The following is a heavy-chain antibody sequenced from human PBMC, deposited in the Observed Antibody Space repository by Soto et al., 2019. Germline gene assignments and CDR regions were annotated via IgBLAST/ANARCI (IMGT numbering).Heavy chain of an antibody. CDR1: VVSFSGYY. Sequence: PSETLSLTCAFYVVSFSGYYWSCIRHPPGKWLEWIGEINHSGSTNYNPSLKSRVTISVDTSKNQFSLKLSSVTAADTAVYYCARARLYYYDSSGYYFAPGGGGALEYWGQGTLGTVSS. J-gene: IGHJ4*02. CDR3: ARARLYYYDSSGYYFAPGGGGALEY. D-gene: IGHD3-22*01. CDR2: INHSGST. V-gene: IGHV4-34*01.